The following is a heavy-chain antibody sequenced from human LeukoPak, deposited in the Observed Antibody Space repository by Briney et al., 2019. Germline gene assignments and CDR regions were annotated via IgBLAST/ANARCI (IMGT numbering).Heavy chain of an antibody. CDR2: ISSSSSYI. CDR3: ARLDIVVVVAALDY. J-gene: IGHJ4*02. CDR1: GFTFSSYS. V-gene: IGHV3-21*01. D-gene: IGHD2-15*01. Sequence: GGSLRLSCAVSGFTFSSYSMNWVRQAPGKGLEWVSSISSSSSYIYYADSVKGRFTISRDNAKNSLYLQMNSLRAEDTAVYYCARLDIVVVVAALDYWGQGTLVTVSS.